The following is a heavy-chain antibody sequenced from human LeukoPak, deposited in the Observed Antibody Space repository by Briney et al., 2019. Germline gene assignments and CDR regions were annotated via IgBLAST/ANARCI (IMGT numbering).Heavy chain of an antibody. J-gene: IGHJ1*01. Sequence: GRSLRLPCAASGFTFDDYAMHWVRQAPGKGLEWVSGISWNSGSIGYADSVKGRFTISRDNAKNSLYLQMNSLRAEDMALYYCAKGLHYYDSSGYYYSEYFQHWGQGTLVTVSS. CDR1: GFTFDDYA. V-gene: IGHV3-9*03. CDR3: AKGLHYYDSSGYYYSEYFQH. CDR2: ISWNSGSI. D-gene: IGHD3-22*01.